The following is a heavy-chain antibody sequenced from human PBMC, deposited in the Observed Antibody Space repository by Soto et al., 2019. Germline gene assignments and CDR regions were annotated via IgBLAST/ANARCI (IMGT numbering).Heavy chain of an antibody. CDR3: ARGHPGYDFWSGFPNYYYYYVDV. V-gene: IGHV4-59*08. Sequence: PSETLSLTCTVSGGSISSYYWSWIRQPPGKGLEWIGYIYYSGSTNYNPSLKSRVTISVDTSKNQFSLKLSSVTAADTAVYYCARGHPGYDFWSGFPNYYYYYVDVWGKGTTVTVS. CDR1: GGSISSYY. J-gene: IGHJ6*03. CDR2: IYYSGST. D-gene: IGHD3-3*01.